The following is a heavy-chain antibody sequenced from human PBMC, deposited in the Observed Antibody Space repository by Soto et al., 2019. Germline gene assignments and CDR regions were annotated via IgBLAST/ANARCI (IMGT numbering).Heavy chain of an antibody. D-gene: IGHD2-21*02. J-gene: IGHJ4*02. CDR3: ARGGHIAVVTDSFDY. CDR2: IHPSGGGS. Sequence: ASVKVCCKPSGYTLNTYYLHWVRQAPGQGLEWMGIIHPSGGGSTYAQKFLGRVTMTRDTSTSTVFMELSSLRSADTAVYYCARGGHIAVVTDSFDYWGQGTLVTVS. CDR1: GYTLNTYY. V-gene: IGHV1-46*02.